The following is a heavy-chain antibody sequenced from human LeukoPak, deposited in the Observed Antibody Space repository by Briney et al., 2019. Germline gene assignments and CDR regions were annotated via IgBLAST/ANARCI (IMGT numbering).Heavy chain of an antibody. CDR3: AKGRFPIGFEY. V-gene: IGHV6-1*01. D-gene: IGHD2/OR15-2a*01. CDR1: GDSVSSTSAT. CDR2: TYFRSKWNS. J-gene: IGHJ4*02. Sequence: SQTLSLTCAISGDSVSSTSATWNWIRHSPARGLEWQGRTYFRSKWNSDYALSVKSRISINPDTPKNHFSLHLNSVTPEDTAVYYCAKGRFPIGFEYWGQGTLVTVSS.